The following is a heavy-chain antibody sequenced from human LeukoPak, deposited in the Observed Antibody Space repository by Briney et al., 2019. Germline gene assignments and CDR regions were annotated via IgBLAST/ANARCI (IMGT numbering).Heavy chain of an antibody. Sequence: ASVKVSCKASGYTFTGYYMHWVRQAPGQGLEWMGWINPNSGDTNYAQKFQGRVTMTRDTSISTAYMELSRLRSDDTAVYYCARGTHDSSGYYYSPDYWGQGTLVTVSS. V-gene: IGHV1-2*02. CDR2: INPNSGDT. J-gene: IGHJ4*02. CDR1: GYTFTGYY. D-gene: IGHD3-22*01. CDR3: ARGTHDSSGYYYSPDY.